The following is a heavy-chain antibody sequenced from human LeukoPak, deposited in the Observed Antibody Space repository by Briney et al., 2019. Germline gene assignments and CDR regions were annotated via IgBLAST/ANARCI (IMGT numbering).Heavy chain of an antibody. Sequence: GGSLRLSCAASGFTFDDYGMSWVRQAPGKGLEWVAVIWYDGSKEFYADSVEGRFTISRDNSKNRLSLQMNSLRAEDTAMYYCVGASAEGYFDSWGQRTLVTVSA. V-gene: IGHV3-33*08. CDR1: GFTFDDYG. CDR3: VGASAEGYFDS. J-gene: IGHJ4*02. D-gene: IGHD2-2*01. CDR2: IWYDGSKE.